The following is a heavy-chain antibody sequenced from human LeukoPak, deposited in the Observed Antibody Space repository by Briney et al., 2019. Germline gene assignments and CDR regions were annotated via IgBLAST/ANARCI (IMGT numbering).Heavy chain of an antibody. J-gene: IGHJ3*02. CDR3: AKRKAGGYALDI. D-gene: IGHD3-16*01. CDR2: ISWSSVSI. Sequence: GGSLRLSCAALGFSFGDYAMYWVRQAPGKGLEWVSGISWSSVSIGYADSVKGRFTISRDNAKNSLYLQMNSLKAEDTALYYCAKRKAGGYALDIWGQGTMAAVSS. V-gene: IGHV3-9*01. CDR1: GFSFGDYA.